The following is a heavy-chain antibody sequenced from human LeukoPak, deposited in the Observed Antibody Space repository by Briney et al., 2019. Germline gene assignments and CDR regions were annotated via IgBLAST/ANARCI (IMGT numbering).Heavy chain of an antibody. Sequence: SVEVSCKASGGTFSSYTISWVRQAPGQGLEWMGRIIPILGIANYAQKFQGRVTITADKSTSTAYMELSGLRSEDTAVYYCARDRDGYGLNFDYWGQGTLVTVSS. D-gene: IGHD5-24*01. V-gene: IGHV1-69*04. CDR2: IIPILGIA. J-gene: IGHJ4*02. CDR1: GGTFSSYT. CDR3: ARDRDGYGLNFDY.